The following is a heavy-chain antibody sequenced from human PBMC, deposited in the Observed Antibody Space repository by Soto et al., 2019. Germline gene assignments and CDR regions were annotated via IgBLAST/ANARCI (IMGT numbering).Heavy chain of an antibody. J-gene: IGHJ4*02. CDR1: GFSLSTSRVG. CDR3: AHMSGIAVAGSFDY. Sequence: ITLKESGPTLVKPTQTLTLTCTFSGFSLSTSRVGVGWIRQPPGTALEWLGLIYWDDDKRYSPSLKSRLTIAKDTSKNQVVLTMTNMDPVDTATYYCAHMSGIAVAGSFDYWGKGTLVTVSS. D-gene: IGHD6-19*01. CDR2: IYWDDDK. V-gene: IGHV2-5*02.